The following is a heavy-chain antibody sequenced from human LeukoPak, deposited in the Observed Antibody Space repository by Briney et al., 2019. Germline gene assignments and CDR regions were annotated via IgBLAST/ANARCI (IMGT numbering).Heavy chain of an antibody. D-gene: IGHD1-26*01. V-gene: IGHV3-23*01. CDR3: AKRSVTGGYYFDL. CDR2: STSGGSNT. Sequence: GGSLRLSCTASGFTFNNFGMSWVRQAPGKGLEGVSTSTSGGSNTYQGDSVRGRFSVSRDSSKNTLYLQMNSLRAEDTAVYYCAKRSVTGGYYFDLWGRGTLATVSS. J-gene: IGHJ2*01. CDR1: GFTFNNFG.